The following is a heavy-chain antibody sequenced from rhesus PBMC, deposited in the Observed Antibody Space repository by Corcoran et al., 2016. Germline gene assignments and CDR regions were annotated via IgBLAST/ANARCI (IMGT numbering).Heavy chain of an antibody. Sequence: QVQLPESGPGLVKLSETLSLTCAVSGGSISGGYDWSWIRQPPGKGLGWNGYIYGNSGRPNYPPPLKERVTLTKNTSTHQFALELSSVTAADTGVYYGASSYCVVIYCYQGRFDVWGPGVLVTVSS. J-gene: IGHJ5-1*01. V-gene: IGHV4-76*01. D-gene: IGHD2-27*01. CDR2: IYGNSGRP. CDR3: ASSYCVVIYCYQGRFDV. CDR1: GGSISGGYD.